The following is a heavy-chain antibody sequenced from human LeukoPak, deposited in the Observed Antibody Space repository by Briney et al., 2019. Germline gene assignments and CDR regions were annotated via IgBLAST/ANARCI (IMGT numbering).Heavy chain of an antibody. CDR2: IYDDGSRT. D-gene: IGHD6-19*01. V-gene: IGHV3-74*01. J-gene: IGHJ4*02. Sequence: PGGSLRLSCAASGFTVSSNYMSWVRQAPGKGLVWVSGIYDDGSRTIYADSVKGRFTISRDNAKNTLYLQMNSLRAEDTALYYCVRYYGSGWIQFDYWGQGTLVTVSS. CDR3: VRYYGSGWIQFDY. CDR1: GFTVSSNY.